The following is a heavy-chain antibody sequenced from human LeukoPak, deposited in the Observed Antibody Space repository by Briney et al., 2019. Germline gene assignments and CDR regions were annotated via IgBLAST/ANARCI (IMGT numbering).Heavy chain of an antibody. V-gene: IGHV4-4*07. D-gene: IGHD6-6*01. CDR3: ARDRPYSSSDY. CDR2: IYTSGST. J-gene: IGHJ4*02. CDR1: GGSISSYY. Sequence: PSEALSLTCTVSGGSISSYYWSWIRQPAGKGLEWIGRIYTSGSTNYNPSLKSRATISVDTSKNQFSLKLSSVTAADTAVYYCARDRPYSSSDYWGQGTLVTVSS.